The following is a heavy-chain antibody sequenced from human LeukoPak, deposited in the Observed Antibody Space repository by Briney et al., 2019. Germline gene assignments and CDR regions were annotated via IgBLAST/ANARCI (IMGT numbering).Heavy chain of an antibody. CDR1: GFTFSSYA. V-gene: IGHV3-21*01. Sequence: GGSLRLSCAASGFTFSSYAMHWVRQAPGKGLEWVSSIGSSSNYIYYADSVKGRFTISRDNAKKSLYLQMNSLRAEDTAVYYCARDHLGPDYWGQGTLVTVSS. CDR2: IGSSSNYI. CDR3: ARDHLGPDY. J-gene: IGHJ4*02. D-gene: IGHD1-26*01.